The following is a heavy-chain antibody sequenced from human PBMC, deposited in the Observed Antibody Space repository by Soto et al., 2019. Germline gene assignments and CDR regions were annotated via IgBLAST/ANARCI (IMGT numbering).Heavy chain of an antibody. Sequence: ASVKGSCQASGYIFTSYGISWVRQAPGQGLEWMGWISAYNGNTNYAQKLQGRVTMTTDTSTSTAYMELRSLRSDGTAVYYCARDPYYDSSGYYDLGVWGQGTTVTVAS. CDR2: ISAYNGNT. V-gene: IGHV1-18*04. J-gene: IGHJ6*02. D-gene: IGHD3-22*01. CDR3: ARDPYYDSSGYYDLGV. CDR1: GYIFTSYG.